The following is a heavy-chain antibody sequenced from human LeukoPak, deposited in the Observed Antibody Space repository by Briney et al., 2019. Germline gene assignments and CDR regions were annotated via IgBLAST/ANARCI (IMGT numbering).Heavy chain of an antibody. CDR1: GYPFSAHF. Sequence: ASVRVSCKASGYPFSAHFLNWVRQAPGQGLEWMGNIDTTTGNPRYAQDFTGRFVFTLDTSVSTAYLQITSLKADDTAAYYCVRGTPTPGMDYWGQGTQVTVSS. D-gene: IGHD3-10*01. V-gene: IGHV7-4-1*02. CDR3: VRGTPTPGMDY. J-gene: IGHJ4*02. CDR2: IDTTTGNP.